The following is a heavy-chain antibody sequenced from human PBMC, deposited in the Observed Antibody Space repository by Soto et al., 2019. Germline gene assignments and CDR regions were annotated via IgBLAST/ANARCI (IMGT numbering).Heavy chain of an antibody. CDR1: GDSISKISYY. J-gene: IGHJ4*02. CDR3: ARRGSKSYLPPKPYFET. CDR2: IYYRGRT. V-gene: IGHV4-39*01. Sequence: SETLSVTCSVSGDSISKISYYCAWIRQPPGKGLEWIGSIYYRGRTYHNPYLKSRVTMSVDTSKNQFSLNLSSVTASDTAVYFCARRGSKSYLPPKPYFETWGQGRPVSVS. D-gene: IGHD4-4*01.